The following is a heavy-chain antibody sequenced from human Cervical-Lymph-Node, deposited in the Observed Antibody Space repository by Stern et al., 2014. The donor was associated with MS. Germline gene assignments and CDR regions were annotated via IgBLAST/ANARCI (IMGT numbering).Heavy chain of an antibody. D-gene: IGHD5-12*01. CDR1: GGTFNNHV. J-gene: IGHJ4*02. V-gene: IGHV1-69*06. CDR2: IIPMFGTP. Sequence: VQLVESGAEVKKPGSSVKVSCKASGGTFNNHVISWVRQARGQGLEGMGGIIPMFGTPNYARKFQGRVTIIADKSTSTVHMVLSNLNDEDTAIYYCANRDMGYTYGRHDYWGQGTLVTVS. CDR3: ANRDMGYTYGRHDY.